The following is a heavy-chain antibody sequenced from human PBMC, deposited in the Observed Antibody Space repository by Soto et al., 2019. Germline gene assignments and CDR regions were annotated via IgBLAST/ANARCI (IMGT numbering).Heavy chain of an antibody. D-gene: IGHD6-19*01. CDR2: IYYSGST. J-gene: IGHJ6*02. Sequence: SDTLSLTCTASGGSIRGGSYYWGWVRQPPGEGLEWLGNIYYSGSTYYNPSLKSRVTISVDTSENQFSLRLTSVTAADTAVYYCARRPRVAMARFDYNYYYGSDIWGQGTTVKVSS. V-gene: IGHV4-39*01. CDR3: ARRPRVAMARFDYNYYYGSDI. CDR1: GGSIRGGSYY.